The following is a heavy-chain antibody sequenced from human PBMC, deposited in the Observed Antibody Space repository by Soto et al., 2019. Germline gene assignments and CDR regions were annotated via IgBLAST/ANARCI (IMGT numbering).Heavy chain of an antibody. V-gene: IGHV3-30*18. D-gene: IGHD4-17*01. CDR1: GFTFSSYG. J-gene: IGHJ6*02. Sequence: QVQLVESGGGVVQPGRSLRLSCAASGFTFSSYGMHWVRQAPGKGLEWVAVISYDGSNKYYADSVKGRFTISRDNSKNTLYLQMNSLRAEDTAVYYCAKSMTTDSNHYYGMDVWGQGTTVTVSS. CDR3: AKSMTTDSNHYYGMDV. CDR2: ISYDGSNK.